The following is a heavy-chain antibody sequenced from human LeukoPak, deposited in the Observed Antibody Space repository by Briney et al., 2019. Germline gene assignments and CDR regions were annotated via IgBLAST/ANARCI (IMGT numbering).Heavy chain of an antibody. D-gene: IGHD6-13*01. V-gene: IGHV4-4*07. CDR3: ARGRAAAGKLDY. Sequence: SETLSLTCTVSGGSISSYYWSWIRQPAGKGLEWIGRIYTSGRTNYNPSLKSRVTMSVDTSKNQFSLKLSSVTAADTAVYYCARGRAAAGKLDYWGQGTLVTVSS. J-gene: IGHJ4*02. CDR2: IYTSGRT. CDR1: GGSISSYY.